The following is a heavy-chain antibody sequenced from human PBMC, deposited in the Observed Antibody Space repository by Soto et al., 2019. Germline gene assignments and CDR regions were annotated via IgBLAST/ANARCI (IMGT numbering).Heavy chain of an antibody. D-gene: IGHD3-3*01. J-gene: IGHJ6*02. Sequence: PGGSLRLSCAASGFTFSSYAMSWVRQAPGKGLEWVSAISGSGGSTYYADSVKGRFTISRDNSKNTLYLQMNSLRAEDTAVYYFAKMGGEWLTPYYYYGMDVWGQGTTVTVSS. CDR2: ISGSGGST. CDR3: AKMGGEWLTPYYYYGMDV. V-gene: IGHV3-23*01. CDR1: GFTFSSYA.